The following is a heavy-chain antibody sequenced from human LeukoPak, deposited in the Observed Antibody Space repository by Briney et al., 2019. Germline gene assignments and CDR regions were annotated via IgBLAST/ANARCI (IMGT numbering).Heavy chain of an antibody. CDR1: GDSISSYY. Sequence: SETLSLTCTVSGDSISSYYWSWIRQPAGRGLEWIGRIYSSGSTTYNPSLKSRLTMSVDTSKNQFSLKLSSVTAADTAVYYCARSGDFDAFDIWGQGTMVTVSS. V-gene: IGHV4-4*07. CDR3: ARSGDFDAFDI. CDR2: IYSSGST. J-gene: IGHJ3*02. D-gene: IGHD3-10*01.